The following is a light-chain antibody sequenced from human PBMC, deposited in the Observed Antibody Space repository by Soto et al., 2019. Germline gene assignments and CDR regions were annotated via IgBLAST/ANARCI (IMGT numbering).Light chain of an antibody. J-gene: IGLJ3*02. CDR2: EVS. CDR1: SSDVGAYNY. CDR3: TSYAGSNSWV. V-gene: IGLV2-8*01. Sequence: QSALTQPPSASGSPGQSVTISCTGTSSDVGAYNYVSWYQQSPGKAPKLMIYEVSKRPSGVPDRFSGSKSGKAASLTVSGLQPEDEADYYGTSYAGSNSWVFGVGTKLTVL.